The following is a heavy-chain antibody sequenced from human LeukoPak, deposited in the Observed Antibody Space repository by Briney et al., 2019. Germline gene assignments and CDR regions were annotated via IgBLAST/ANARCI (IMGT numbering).Heavy chain of an antibody. CDR3: ARSEALDRSSGWYED. Sequence: PSETLSLTCTVSGGSTSSGDYYWSWIRQPPGKVLQMNGYIYYSGNTYYNPYLKSRVTTSVDTSKNQYFLKLSSVTAADTAVYYCARSEALDRSSGWYEDWGQGTMVTVSS. D-gene: IGHD6-19*01. V-gene: IGHV4-30-4*08. J-gene: IGHJ3*01. CDR1: GGSTSSGDYY. CDR2: IYYSGNT.